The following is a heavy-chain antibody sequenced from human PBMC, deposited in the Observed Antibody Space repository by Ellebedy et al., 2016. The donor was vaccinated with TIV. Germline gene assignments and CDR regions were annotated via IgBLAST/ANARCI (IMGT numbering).Heavy chain of an antibody. CDR2: INQDGSEI. J-gene: IGHJ4*02. Sequence: GESLKISXAASGFTFSSYWMHWVRQAPGKGLEWVANINQDGSEIHYVDSVKGRFTISRDNAKNSLYLQMNSLSAEDTAVYYCARAVGGSGSYWGQGTLVTVSP. D-gene: IGHD3-10*01. CDR3: ARAVGGSGSY. V-gene: IGHV3-7*01. CDR1: GFTFSSYW.